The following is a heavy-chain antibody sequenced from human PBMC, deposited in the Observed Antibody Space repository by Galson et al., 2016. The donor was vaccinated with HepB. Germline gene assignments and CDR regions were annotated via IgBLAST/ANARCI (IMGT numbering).Heavy chain of an antibody. Sequence: SETLSLTCSVSGGSISRSNYCWAWIRQAPGKGLEWIGSVYDTGSTYYNPSLKSRVTMSVDTSKNQFSLKLKSVTASDTAMFHCARHVSCSGCSCYLSREGFYGFDVWGQGTTVTVSS. V-gene: IGHV4-39*01. D-gene: IGHD2-15*01. CDR3: ARHVSCSGCSCYLSREGFYGFDV. J-gene: IGHJ6*02. CDR2: VYDTGST. CDR1: GGSISRSNYC.